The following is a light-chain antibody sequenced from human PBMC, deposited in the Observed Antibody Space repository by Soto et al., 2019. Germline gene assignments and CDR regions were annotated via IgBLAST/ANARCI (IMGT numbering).Light chain of an antibody. CDR3: QQYNSYSGA. CDR2: DAS. J-gene: IGKJ1*01. Sequence: IQITPSPSTVEGGVGDRVTITCRGSQSISSWLAWYQQKPGKAPKLLIYDASSLESGVPSRFSGSGSATEFTLTISSLHPADFATYYCQQYNSYSGAFGQGTKVDIK. V-gene: IGKV1-5*01. CDR1: QSISSW.